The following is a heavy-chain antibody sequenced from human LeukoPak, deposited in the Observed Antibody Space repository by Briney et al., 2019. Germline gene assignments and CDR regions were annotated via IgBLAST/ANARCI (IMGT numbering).Heavy chain of an antibody. CDR1: GFTFSSYG. D-gene: IGHD2-15*01. V-gene: IGHV3-30*02. J-gene: IGHJ4*02. CDR3: ARDRDCSGGSCYSYVFDY. CDR2: IRYDGSNK. Sequence: GGSLRLSCAASGFTFSSYGMHWVRQAPGKGLEWVAFIRYDGSNKYYADSVKGRFTISRDNSKNTLYLQMNSLRAEDTAVYYCARDRDCSGGSCYSYVFDYWGQGTLVTVSS.